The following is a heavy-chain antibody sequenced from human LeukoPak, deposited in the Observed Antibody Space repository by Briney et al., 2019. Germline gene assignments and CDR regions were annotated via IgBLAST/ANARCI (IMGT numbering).Heavy chain of an antibody. J-gene: IGHJ6*02. CDR2: IYSGGST. V-gene: IGHV3-66*01. CDR3: AILGELSYYGMDV. D-gene: IGHD3-10*01. Sequence: PGGSLRLSCAASGFTVSSNYMSWVRQAPGKGLEWVSVIYSGGSTYYADSVKGRFTISRGNSKNTLYLQMNSPRAEDTAVYYCAILGELSYYGMDVWGQGTTVTVSS. CDR1: GFTVSSNY.